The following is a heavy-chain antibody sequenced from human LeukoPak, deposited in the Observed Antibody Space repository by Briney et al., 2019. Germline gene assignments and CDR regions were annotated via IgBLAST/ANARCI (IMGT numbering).Heavy chain of an antibody. CDR2: IYYSGST. Sequence: SSETLSHTCTVSGGSISSSSYYWGWIRQPPGKGLEWIGSIYYSGSTYYNPSLKSRVTISVDTSKNQFSLKLSSVTAADTAVYYCARLVEPHNWFDPWGQGTLVTVSS. D-gene: IGHD2-2*01. CDR1: GGSISSSSYY. CDR3: ARLVEPHNWFDP. V-gene: IGHV4-39*01. J-gene: IGHJ5*02.